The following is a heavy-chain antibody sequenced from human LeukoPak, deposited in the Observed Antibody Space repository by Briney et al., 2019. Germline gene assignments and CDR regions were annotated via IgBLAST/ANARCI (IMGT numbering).Heavy chain of an antibody. V-gene: IGHV3-7*01. D-gene: IGHD6-19*01. J-gene: IGHJ4*02. CDR1: GFTFSSYW. CDR2: IKQDGSEQ. CDR3: ARGKWLAPLFYFDF. Sequence: GGSLRLSCAASGFTFSSYWMSWVRQAPGKGLDWVANIKQDGSEQYYVDSVKGRFTISRDSAKNSLYLQMNSLRAEDTAVYYCARGKWLAPLFYFDFWGQGTLVTVSS.